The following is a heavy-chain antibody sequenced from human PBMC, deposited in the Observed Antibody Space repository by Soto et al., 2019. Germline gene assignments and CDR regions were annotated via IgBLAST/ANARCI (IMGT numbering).Heavy chain of an antibody. Sequence: QVQLQESGPGLVKPSQTLSLTCTLSGGSFRSGDYYWSWIRQHPGKGLEWIGNIHYSGRTYFNPSLKSRLTISLDMSKNQFSLRLSSVTAADTAVYYCARDHWWLRRNYYGMDVWGQGTTVTV. J-gene: IGHJ6*02. CDR2: IHYSGRT. D-gene: IGHD5-12*01. CDR1: GGSFRSGDYY. CDR3: ARDHWWLRRNYYGMDV. V-gene: IGHV4-31*03.